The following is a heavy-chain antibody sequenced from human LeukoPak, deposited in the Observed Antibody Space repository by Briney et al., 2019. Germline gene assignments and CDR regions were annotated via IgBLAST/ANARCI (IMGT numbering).Heavy chain of an antibody. Sequence: GTSLRLSCAASGFTFSSYSMNWVRQAPGKGLEWVSYISSSSGTIYYADSVKGRFTISRDNAKNSLYLQMNSLRAEDTAVYYCARDYPPDWGQGTLVTVSA. V-gene: IGHV3-48*04. CDR2: ISSSSGTI. CDR3: ARDYPPD. J-gene: IGHJ4*02. CDR1: GFTFSSYS.